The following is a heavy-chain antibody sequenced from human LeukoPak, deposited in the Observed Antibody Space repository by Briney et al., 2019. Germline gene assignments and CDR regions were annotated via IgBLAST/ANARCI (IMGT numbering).Heavy chain of an antibody. CDR3: ARGRGSRIAVTGVTDY. CDR2: MNPKSGNT. Sequence: ASVKVSCKAAGDTFTSFDINWLRQATGQGLEWMGWMNPKSGNTGYAQKLQGRVKMTRNASISTAYMEMRSLRSEDTAVYYCARGRGSRIAVTGVTDYWGQGTLVTVSS. V-gene: IGHV1-8*01. CDR1: GDTFTSFD. D-gene: IGHD6-19*01. J-gene: IGHJ4*02.